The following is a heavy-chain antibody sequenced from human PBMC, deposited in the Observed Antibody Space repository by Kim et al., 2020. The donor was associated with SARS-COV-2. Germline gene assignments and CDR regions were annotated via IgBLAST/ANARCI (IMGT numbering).Heavy chain of an antibody. D-gene: IGHD2-15*01. J-gene: IGHJ4*02. CDR1: GFTFSSYA. CDR3: ARDLAGYSSHFDY. Sequence: GGSLRLSCAASGFTFSSYAMHWVRQAPGKGLEWVAVISYDGSNKYYADSVKGRFTISRDNSKNTLYLQMNSLRAEDTAVYYCARDLAGYSSHFDYWGKGT. CDR2: ISYDGSNK. V-gene: IGHV3-30-3*01.